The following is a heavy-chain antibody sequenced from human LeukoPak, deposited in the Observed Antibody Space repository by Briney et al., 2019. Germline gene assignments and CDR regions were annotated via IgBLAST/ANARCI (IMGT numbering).Heavy chain of an antibody. CDR2: ISGSGGST. CDR3: AKTRGYSYGPFDY. Sequence: GGSLRLSCAASGFTFSSYSMNWVRQAPGKGLEWVSAISGSGGSTYYADSVKGRFTISRDNSKNTLYLQMNSLRAEDTAVYYCAKTRGYSYGPFDYWGQGTLVTVSS. V-gene: IGHV3-23*01. J-gene: IGHJ4*02. D-gene: IGHD5-18*01. CDR1: GFTFSSYS.